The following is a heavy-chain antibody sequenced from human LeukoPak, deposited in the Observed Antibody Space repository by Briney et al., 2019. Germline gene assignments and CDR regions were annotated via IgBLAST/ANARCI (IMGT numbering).Heavy chain of an antibody. CDR3: AREPPESYYFDN. Sequence: ASVKVSCKASGYTFSGFYVHWVRQAPGQGLEWMGIIKGSGGRTEYAQKFQGRVTVTRDMSTSTVYMELNNLRSEDTAVYYCAREPPESYYFDNWGQGTLVTVSS. V-gene: IGHV1-46*01. CDR1: GYTFSGFY. J-gene: IGHJ4*02. CDR2: IKGSGGRT.